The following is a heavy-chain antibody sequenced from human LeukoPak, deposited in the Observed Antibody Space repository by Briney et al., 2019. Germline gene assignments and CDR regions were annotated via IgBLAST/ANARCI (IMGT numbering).Heavy chain of an antibody. D-gene: IGHD2-15*01. CDR2: IRRDGNAR. Sequence: PGGSLRLSCAASGFAFSDFWMSWVRQAPGKGLEWVANIRRDGNARNYVPSVRGRFTISGDNAKNSLYLQMNSLTVEDTAVYYCATSHDSAGNDWGQGTLVTVSS. V-gene: IGHV3-7*01. J-gene: IGHJ4*02. CDR3: ATSHDSAGND. CDR1: GFAFSDFW.